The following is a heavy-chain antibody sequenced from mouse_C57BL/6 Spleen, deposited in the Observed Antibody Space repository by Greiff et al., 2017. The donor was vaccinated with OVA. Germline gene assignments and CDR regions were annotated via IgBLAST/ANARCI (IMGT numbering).Heavy chain of an antibody. CDR1: RFSLTSSG. CDR3: AKLYGGYYFDY. D-gene: IGHD1-1*01. CDR2: IWGGGST. V-gene: IGHV2-3*01. J-gene: IGHJ2*01. Sequence: VKLVESGPGLVAPSQSLSITCTVSRFSLTSSGVSWVRQPPGKGLEWLGVIWGGGSTNYHSALISRLSISKDNSKSQVILKLNSLQTDDTATDYCAKLYGGYYFDYWGQGTTLTVSS.